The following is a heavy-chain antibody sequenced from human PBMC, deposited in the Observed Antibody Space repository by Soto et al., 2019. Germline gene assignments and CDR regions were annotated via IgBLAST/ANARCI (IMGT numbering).Heavy chain of an antibody. Sequence: SATLSITCALYGGSFDGYYWSWVRQSAGKGLEWIGEIHHSGRTKYNPSLKSRFSLSVDTSTKHFSLMLTSVTAADRGVYYCARGVDSWSGYLFWGQGTPVTVSS. D-gene: IGHD3-3*01. V-gene: IGHV4-34*01. CDR3: ARGVDSWSGYLF. CDR1: GGSFDGYY. CDR2: IHHSGRT. J-gene: IGHJ4*02.